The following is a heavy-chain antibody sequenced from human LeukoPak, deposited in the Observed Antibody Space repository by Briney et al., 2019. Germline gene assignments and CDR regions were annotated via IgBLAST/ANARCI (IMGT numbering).Heavy chain of an antibody. CDR1: GGSVSSTTYY. J-gene: IGHJ4*02. Sequence: SETLSLTCTVSGGSVSSTTYYWSWIRQSPGKGLEWIASINYSGSTYYNPSLTRPITISVDTSENQFSLKLSSVTAANTAVYYCARYVVYGSGKYYFDYWGQGTLVTVSS. CDR3: ARYVVYGSGKYYFDY. CDR2: INYSGST. D-gene: IGHD3-10*01. V-gene: IGHV4-39*01.